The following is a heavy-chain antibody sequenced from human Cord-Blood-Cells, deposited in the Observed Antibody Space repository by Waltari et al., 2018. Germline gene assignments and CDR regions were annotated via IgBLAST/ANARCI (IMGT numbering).Heavy chain of an antibody. CDR2: IWYDGSNK. D-gene: IGHD3-3*01. V-gene: IGHV3-33*01. CDR3: ARETIESGAFDY. J-gene: IGHJ4*02. Sequence: QVQLVESGGGVVQPGGSLRLSCAASGFTFSSHGMHGVRPAPGKGLEWVAVIWYDGSNKYYADSVKGRFTISRDNSKNTLYLQMNSLRAEDTAVYYCARETIESGAFDYWGQGTLVTVSS. CDR1: GFTFSSHG.